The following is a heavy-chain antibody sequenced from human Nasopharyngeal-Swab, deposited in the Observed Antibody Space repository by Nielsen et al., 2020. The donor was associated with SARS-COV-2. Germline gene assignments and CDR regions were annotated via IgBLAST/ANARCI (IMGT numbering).Heavy chain of an antibody. CDR3: ARVVGYRGPFDY. V-gene: IGHV3-30*03. D-gene: IGHD6-25*01. Sequence: GESLKISCAASGFTFSSYWMSWVRQAPGKGLEWVAVISYDGSNKYYADSVKGRFTISRDNSKNTLYLQMNSLRAEDTAVYYCARVVGYRGPFDYWGQGTLVTVSS. CDR1: GFTFSSYW. CDR2: ISYDGSNK. J-gene: IGHJ4*02.